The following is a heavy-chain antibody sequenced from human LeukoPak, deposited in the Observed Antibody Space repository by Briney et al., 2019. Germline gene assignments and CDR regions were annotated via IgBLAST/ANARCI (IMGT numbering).Heavy chain of an antibody. D-gene: IGHD1-26*01. J-gene: IGHJ4*02. CDR1: GFTVSSNY. Sequence: GGSLRLSCAASGFTVSSNYMTWVRQAPGKGLEWVSVIYSGGDAYYADSVKGRFTISRDNSKNTLYLQLNSLRAEDTAVYYCARRSGEGYFDCWGQGTLVTVSS. V-gene: IGHV3-66*01. CDR3: ARRSGEGYFDC. CDR2: IYSGGDA.